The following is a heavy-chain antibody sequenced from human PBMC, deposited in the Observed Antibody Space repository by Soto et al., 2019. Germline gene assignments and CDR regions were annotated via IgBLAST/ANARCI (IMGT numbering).Heavy chain of an antibody. CDR1: GGSISSYY. J-gene: IGHJ5*02. CDR3: ARSITVTTVWFDP. V-gene: IGHV4-59*01. D-gene: IGHD4-17*01. Sequence: QVQLQESGPGLMKPSETLSLTCTVSGGSISSYYWSWIRQPPGKGLEWIGYIYYSGSTNYNPSLKSRVTISVDTSKNQFSLKLSSVTAADTAVYYCARSITVTTVWFDPWGQGTLVTVSS. CDR2: IYYSGST.